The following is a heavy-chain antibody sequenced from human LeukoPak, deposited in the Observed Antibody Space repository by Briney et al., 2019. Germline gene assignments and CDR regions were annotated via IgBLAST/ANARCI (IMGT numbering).Heavy chain of an antibody. CDR1: VYTLSDYY. CDR3: AKVGGTHYFDSSGYLGPYYYYMDV. J-gene: IGHJ6*03. V-gene: IGHV3-23*01. D-gene: IGHD3-22*01. Sequence: GGSLRLSRAASVYTLSDYYVSWMPHAPGKGLEWVSGISDRDRSTYSADSVRGRITISRDNSKNTLYMQMNSMRVEDTAVYYCAKVGGTHYFDSSGYLGPYYYYMDVWGKGTTVSVSS. CDR2: ISDRDRST.